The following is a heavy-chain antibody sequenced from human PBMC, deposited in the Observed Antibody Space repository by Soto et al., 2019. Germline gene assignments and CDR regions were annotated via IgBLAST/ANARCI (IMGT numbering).Heavy chain of an antibody. CDR3: ARDLPGYCTTTDCYSYFDY. J-gene: IGHJ4*02. V-gene: IGHV3-7*03. CDR1: GFTFTSYS. Sequence: EVQLVESGGGLVQPGGSLILSCAVSGFTFTSYSMSWVRQAPGEGLEWVANIQQDGSEKYYVDSVKGRFTISRDNAKNSLYLQMNSLRAEDTAVYYCARDLPGYCTTTDCYSYFDYWGQGTLVTVSS. CDR2: IQQDGSEK. D-gene: IGHD2-2*02.